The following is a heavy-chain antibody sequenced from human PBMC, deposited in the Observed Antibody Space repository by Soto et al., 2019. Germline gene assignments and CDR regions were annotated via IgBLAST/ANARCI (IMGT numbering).Heavy chain of an antibody. CDR1: GGSISSSSYY. V-gene: IGHV4-39*01. CDR3: SRLETGAASDDPYDI. D-gene: IGHD6-13*01. J-gene: IGHJ3*02. Sequence: SETLSLTCTVSGGSISSSSYYWGWIRQPPGKGLEWIGSIYYSGSTYYNPSLKSRVTISVDTSKNQFSLKLSSVTAADTAVYYCSRLETGAASDDPYDIWGRGTMVP. CDR2: IYYSGST.